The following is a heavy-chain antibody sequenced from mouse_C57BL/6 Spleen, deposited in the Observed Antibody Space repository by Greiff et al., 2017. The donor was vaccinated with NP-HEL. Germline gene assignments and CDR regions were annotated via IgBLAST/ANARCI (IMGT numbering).Heavy chain of an antibody. CDR1: GYTFTSYW. CDR3: TRERNWYRGV. V-gene: IGHV1-59*01. J-gene: IGHJ1*03. CDR2: IDPSDSYT. Sequence: QVQLQQPGAELVRPGTSVKLSCKASGYTFTSYWMHWVKQRPGQGLEWIGVIDPSDSYTNYNQKFKGKATLTVDTSSSTAYMQLSSLTSEDCAVYYCTRERNWYRGVGGTGTRVPVSS.